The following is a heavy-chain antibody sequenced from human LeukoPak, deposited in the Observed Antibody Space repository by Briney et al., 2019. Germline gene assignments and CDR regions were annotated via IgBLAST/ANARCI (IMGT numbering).Heavy chain of an antibody. CDR1: GYTFTSYY. V-gene: IGHV1-46*01. J-gene: IGHJ4*02. CDR2: INPSGGST. Sequence: ASVKVSCKASGYTFTSYYMHWVRQAPGQGLEWMGIINPSGGSTSYAQKFQGRVTMTRDTSTSTVYMELSSLRSEDTAVYYCAREQYYYDSSGLGSVDYWGQGTLVTVSS. CDR3: AREQYYYDSSGLGSVDY. D-gene: IGHD3-22*01.